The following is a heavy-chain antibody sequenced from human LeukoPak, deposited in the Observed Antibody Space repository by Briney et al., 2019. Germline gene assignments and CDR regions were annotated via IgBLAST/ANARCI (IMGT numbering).Heavy chain of an antibody. V-gene: IGHV3-48*01. Sequence: GGTLRLSCAASGFTLSSYSMNWVRQAPGQGLEWVSYISSSSSTIYYADSVKGRLTISRDNSKNTLYLQMNSLRAEDTAVYYCATQDSTEYSYYFDFWGQGTLVTVSS. D-gene: IGHD2/OR15-2a*01. CDR1: GFTLSSYS. CDR2: ISSSSSTI. J-gene: IGHJ4*02. CDR3: ATQDSTEYSYYFDF.